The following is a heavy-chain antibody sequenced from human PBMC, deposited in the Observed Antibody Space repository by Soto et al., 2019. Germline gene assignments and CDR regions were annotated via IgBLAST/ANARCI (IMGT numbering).Heavy chain of an antibody. Sequence: SETLSLTCIVSGGSINSYWWSWIRQPAGKGLEWIGRVYSSGTTDYNPSLNSRATLSVETSKNQFSLKLSSVTAADTAVYYCARDIGSYAYGEGYWGQGIQVTVSS. CDR1: GGSINSYW. D-gene: IGHD3-10*01. CDR3: ARDIGSYAYGEGY. V-gene: IGHV4-4*07. CDR2: VYSSGTT. J-gene: IGHJ4*02.